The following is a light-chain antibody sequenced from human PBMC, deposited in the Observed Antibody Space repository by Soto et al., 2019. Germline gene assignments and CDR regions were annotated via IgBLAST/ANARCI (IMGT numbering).Light chain of an antibody. CDR1: QDIASY. V-gene: IGKV1-9*01. CDR2: AAS. J-gene: IGKJ2*01. CDR3: QQLHVNLL. Sequence: IQLTQSPSSLSASIGDRVTITCRASQDIASYLAWYQQKPGNAPKLLIYAASTLHSGVPSRFSGSGSGTDFTLTISSLQPEDFVTYYCQQLHVNLLFGQGTKLEIK.